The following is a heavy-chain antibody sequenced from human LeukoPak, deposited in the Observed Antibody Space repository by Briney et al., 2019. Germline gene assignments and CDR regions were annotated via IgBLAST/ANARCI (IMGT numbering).Heavy chain of an antibody. D-gene: IGHD6-13*01. V-gene: IGHV4-34*01. CDR1: GGSFSGYY. CDR3: ARVRQQLVPAYFDY. J-gene: IGHJ4*02. CDR2: INHSGST. Sequence: PAETLSLTCAVYGGSFSGYYWSWIRQPPGKGLEWIGEINHSGSTNYNPSLKSPVTISVDTSKTQFSLKLSSVTAADTAVYYCARVRQQLVPAYFDYWGQGTLVTVS.